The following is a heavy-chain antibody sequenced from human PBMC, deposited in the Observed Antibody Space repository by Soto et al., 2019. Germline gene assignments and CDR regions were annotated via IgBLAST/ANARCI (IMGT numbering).Heavy chain of an antibody. D-gene: IGHD3-16*01. CDR2: IKRKNDGGTS. V-gene: IGHV3-15*01. CDR1: GFTFSNAW. J-gene: IGHJ4*02. Sequence: GGSLRLSCAASGFTFSNAWMSWVRQAPGKGLEWVGRIKRKNDGGTSDYAAPVKGRFAISRDDSKNTLYLQVNSLKTEDTAVYYCTTNRGEWYYFDYWGQGTLVTVSS. CDR3: TTNRGEWYYFDY.